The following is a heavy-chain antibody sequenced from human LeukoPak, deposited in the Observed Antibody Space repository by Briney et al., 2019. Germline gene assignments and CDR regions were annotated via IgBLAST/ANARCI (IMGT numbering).Heavy chain of an antibody. CDR1: GYTFSTYH. V-gene: IGHV1-46*01. CDR2: ISPSNGNT. CDR3: VREASGGYFDY. Sequence: ASVKVSCKASGYTFSTYHMNWVRQAPGQGLGWMGTISPSNGNTNYAQSFRGRVTMTRDTSTSTVYMELTSLTSEDTAVYYCVREASGGYFDYWGQGTQVTVSS. D-gene: IGHD3-16*01. J-gene: IGHJ4*02.